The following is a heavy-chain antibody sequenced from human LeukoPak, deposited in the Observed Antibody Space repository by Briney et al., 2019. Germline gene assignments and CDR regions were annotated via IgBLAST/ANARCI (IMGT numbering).Heavy chain of an antibody. D-gene: IGHD5-18*01. V-gene: IGHV4-34*01. J-gene: IGHJ4*02. CDR1: GGSFSGYY. CDR3: ASLPVGYRKPTFDY. Sequence: PSETLSLTCAVYGGSFSGYYWSWIRQPPGKGLEWIGEINHSGSTNYNPSLKSRVTISVDTSKNQFSLKLSSVTAADTAVYYCASLPVGYRKPTFDYWGQGTLVTVS. CDR2: INHSGST.